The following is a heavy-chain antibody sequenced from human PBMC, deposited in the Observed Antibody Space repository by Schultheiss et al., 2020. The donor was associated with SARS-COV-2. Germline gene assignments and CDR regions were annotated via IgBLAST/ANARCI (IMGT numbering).Heavy chain of an antibody. J-gene: IGHJ4*02. CDR2: IDPSDSYT. CDR3: ATQVVPAALFDY. D-gene: IGHD2-2*01. CDR1: GYSFTSYW. Sequence: GESLKISCKGSGYSFTSYWISWVRQMPGKGLEWMGRIDPSDSYTNYSPSFQGHVTISADKSISTAYLQWSSLKASDTAMYYCATQVVPAALFDYWGQGTLVTVS. V-gene: IGHV5-10-1*01.